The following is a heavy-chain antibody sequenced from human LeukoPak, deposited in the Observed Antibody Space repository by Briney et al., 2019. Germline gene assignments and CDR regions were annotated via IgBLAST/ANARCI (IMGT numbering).Heavy chain of an antibody. Sequence: SETLSLTCTVSGDSISTMSYYWSWIRQPPGKGLEWIGEINHSGSTNYNPSLKSRVTISVDTSKNQFSLKLSSVTAADTAVYYCASLRGGDGYNPFDYWGQGTLVTVSS. V-gene: IGHV4-39*07. CDR1: GDSISTMSYY. CDR3: ASLRGGDGYNPFDY. CDR2: INHSGST. J-gene: IGHJ4*02. D-gene: IGHD3-16*01.